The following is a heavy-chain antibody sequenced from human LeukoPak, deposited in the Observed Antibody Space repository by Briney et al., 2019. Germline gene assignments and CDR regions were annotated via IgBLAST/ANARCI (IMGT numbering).Heavy chain of an antibody. J-gene: IGHJ4*02. CDR2: ISGNGGST. V-gene: IGHV3-23*01. D-gene: IGHD3-10*01. Sequence: PGGSLRLSCAASGFTFSSYGMSWVRQAPGKGLEWVSAISGNGGSTYYADSVKGRFTISRDNAKNSLYLQMNSLRAEDTAVYYCANLPLVRGVILAVVYWGQGTLVTVSS. CDR3: ANLPLVRGVILAVVY. CDR1: GFTFSSYG.